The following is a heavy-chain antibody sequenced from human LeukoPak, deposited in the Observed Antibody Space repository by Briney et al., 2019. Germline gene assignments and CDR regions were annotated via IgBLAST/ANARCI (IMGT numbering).Heavy chain of an antibody. CDR2: ISYDGSNK. CDR1: GFTFSSYA. V-gene: IGHV3-30-3*01. Sequence: GGSLRLSCAASGFTFSSYAMHWVRQAPGKGLEWVAVISYDGSNKYYADSVKGRFTISRDNSKNTLYLQMNSLRAEDTAVYYCARDFPDPLHPYSSSSYYYYYGMDVWGQGTTVTVSS. J-gene: IGHJ6*02. CDR3: ARDFPDPLHPYSSSSYYYYYGMDV. D-gene: IGHD6-6*01.